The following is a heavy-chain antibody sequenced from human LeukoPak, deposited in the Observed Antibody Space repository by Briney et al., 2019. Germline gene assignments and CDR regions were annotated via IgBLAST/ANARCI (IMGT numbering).Heavy chain of an antibody. CDR3: AKVKGYYYYFDY. J-gene: IGHJ4*02. CDR2: ISGSGGST. Sequence: SGGSLRLSCAASGFTFSSYAMSWVRQAPGKGLEWVSAISGSGGSTYYADSVKGRFTISRDNSKNTLYLQMNSLRAEDTAVYYCAKVKGYYYYFDYWGQGTLVTVSS. CDR1: GFTFSSYA. D-gene: IGHD3-22*01. V-gene: IGHV3-23*01.